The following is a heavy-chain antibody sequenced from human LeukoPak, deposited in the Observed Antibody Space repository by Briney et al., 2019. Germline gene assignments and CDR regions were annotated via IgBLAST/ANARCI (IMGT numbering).Heavy chain of an antibody. CDR2: ISGSGGST. CDR1: GFTFSSYA. CDR3: AKASSSSTWYYYYGMDV. J-gene: IGHJ6*02. D-gene: IGHD6-6*01. V-gene: IGHV3-23*01. Sequence: GGSLRLSCAASGFTFSSYAMSWVRQAPGKGLEWVSAISGSGGSTYYADSVKGRFTISRDNSKNTLYLQMNSLRAEDTAVYYCAKASSSSTWYYYYGMDVWGQGTTVTVSS.